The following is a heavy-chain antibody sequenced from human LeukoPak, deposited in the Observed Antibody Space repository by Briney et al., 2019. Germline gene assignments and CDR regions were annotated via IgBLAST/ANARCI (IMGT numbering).Heavy chain of an antibody. J-gene: IGHJ4*02. CDR3: AKALGKSCGGDCSSFDY. V-gene: IGHV3-23*01. Sequence: GGALRLSCGASGFPFCHHAMRWVRQAPGEGVEGVSAFRGSGGSTYYADSVKGRFTISRDNSKNTLYLQMNSLRAEDTAVYYCAKALGKSCGGDCSSFDYWGQGTLVTVSS. D-gene: IGHD2-21*02. CDR2: FRGSGGST. CDR1: GFPFCHHA.